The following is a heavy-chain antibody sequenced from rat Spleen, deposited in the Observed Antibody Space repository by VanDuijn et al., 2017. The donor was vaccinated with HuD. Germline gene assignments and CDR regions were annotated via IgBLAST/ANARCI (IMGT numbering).Heavy chain of an antibody. CDR2: IIYDGSRT. V-gene: IGHV5S10*01. Sequence: EVQLVESGGGLVQPGRSLKLSCAASGFTFSNYYMAWVRQAPTKGLEWVATIIYDGSRTYYRDSVKGRFTISRDNAKSTLYLQMDSLRSEDTATYYCTTHGILRIYSNWFAYWGQGTLVTVSS. D-gene: IGHD1-6*01. J-gene: IGHJ3*01. CDR1: GFTFSNYY. CDR3: TTHGILRIYSNWFAY.